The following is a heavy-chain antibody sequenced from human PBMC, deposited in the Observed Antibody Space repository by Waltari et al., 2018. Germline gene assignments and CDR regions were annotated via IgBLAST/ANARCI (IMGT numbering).Heavy chain of an antibody. Sequence: QVQLVESGGGVVQTGRSLRLSCAASGFTFSSYAMHWVRQAPGKGREWVAVISYDGSNKSYADSVKGRFTISRDNSKNTLYLQMNSLRAEDTAVYYCARVSSGYDAFDIWGQGTMVTVSS. V-gene: IGHV3-30-3*01. CDR1: GFTFSSYA. CDR2: ISYDGSNK. D-gene: IGHD3-22*01. CDR3: ARVSSGYDAFDI. J-gene: IGHJ3*02.